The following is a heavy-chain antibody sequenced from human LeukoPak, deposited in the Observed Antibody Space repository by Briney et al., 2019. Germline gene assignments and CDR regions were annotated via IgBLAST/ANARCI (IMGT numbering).Heavy chain of an antibody. V-gene: IGHV3-30*03. D-gene: IGHD3-22*01. CDR3: ARAGPAAMYYDSSGYMKSFDY. J-gene: IGHJ4*02. Sequence: GGSLRLSCAASGFTFNNYGMHWVRQAPGKGLDWVALISYDGNNEYYADSVKGRFTISRDSSNTLYLQMNSLRAEDTAVYYCARAGPAAMYYDSSGYMKSFDYWGQGTLVTVSS. CDR1: GFTFNNYG. CDR2: ISYDGNNE.